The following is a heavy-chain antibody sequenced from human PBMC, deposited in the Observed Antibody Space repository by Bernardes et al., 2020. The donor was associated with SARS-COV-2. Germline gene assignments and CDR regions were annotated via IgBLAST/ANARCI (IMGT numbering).Heavy chain of an antibody. CDR3: AREYCSSTSCPGVGAFDI. J-gene: IGHJ3*02. Sequence: GGSLRLSCAASGFTFSSYAMHWVRQAPGKGLEYVSAISSNGGSTYYANSVKGRFTISRDNSKNTLYLQMGSLRAEDMAVYYCAREYCSSTSCPGVGAFDIWGQGTMVTVSS. CDR1: GFTFSSYA. CDR2: ISSNGGST. V-gene: IGHV3-64*01. D-gene: IGHD2-2*01.